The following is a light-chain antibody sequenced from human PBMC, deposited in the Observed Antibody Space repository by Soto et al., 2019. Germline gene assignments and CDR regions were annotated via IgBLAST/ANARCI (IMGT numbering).Light chain of an antibody. Sequence: DIQMTQSPSTLSASLGDRVTITCRASQSISSWLAWYQQKPGKAPKLLIYKASSLESGVPSRFSGSGSGTEFTLTISSLQPDDFATYYCQQYNTSPWTFGQGTTVEIK. J-gene: IGKJ1*01. CDR1: QSISSW. CDR3: QQYNTSPWT. V-gene: IGKV1-5*03. CDR2: KAS.